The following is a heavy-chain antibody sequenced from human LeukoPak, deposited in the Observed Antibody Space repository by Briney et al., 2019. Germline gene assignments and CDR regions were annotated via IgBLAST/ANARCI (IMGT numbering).Heavy chain of an antibody. D-gene: IGHD3-3*01. V-gene: IGHV4-59*04. Sequence: SETPSLTCTVSGGSISNYNWAWIRQPPGKGLEWIGTFNPSGNTYHNPSLKSRITISVDTSKNQFSLKLSSVTAADTAVYYCAAEFSAYDPFDSWGQGTLVTVSS. CDR2: FNPSGNT. J-gene: IGHJ4*02. CDR1: GGSISNYN. CDR3: AAEFSAYDPFDS.